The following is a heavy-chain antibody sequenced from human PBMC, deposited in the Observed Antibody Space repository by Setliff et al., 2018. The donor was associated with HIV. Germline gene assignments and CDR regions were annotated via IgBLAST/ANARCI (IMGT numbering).Heavy chain of an antibody. V-gene: IGHV4-59*11. J-gene: IGHJ4*02. CDR2: GYHSGRT. CDR1: GDSSSSHC. Sequence: SETLSLTCSVSGDSSSSHCWSWVRQSPGKGLEWIGSGYHSGRTNYSPSLKSRVTISLDTPKNQFSLKLNSVIAADTAVYYCARNRVPSSLWGQGTLVTVSS. CDR3: ARNRVPSSL. D-gene: IGHD3-10*01.